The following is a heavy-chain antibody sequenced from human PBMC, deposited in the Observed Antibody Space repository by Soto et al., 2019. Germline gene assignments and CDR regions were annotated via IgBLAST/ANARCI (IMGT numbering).Heavy chain of an antibody. D-gene: IGHD1-26*01. CDR3: AKVAVGAEYYFDY. J-gene: IGHJ4*02. CDR1: GCTFSSYA. Sequence: GGSLRLSCAASGCTFSSYAMSSVRQAPGKGLEWVSAISGSGGSTYYADSVKGRFTISRDNSKNTRYLQMNSLRAEDTAVYYCAKVAVGAEYYFDYWGQGPRVTVSS. CDR2: ISGSGGST. V-gene: IGHV3-23*01.